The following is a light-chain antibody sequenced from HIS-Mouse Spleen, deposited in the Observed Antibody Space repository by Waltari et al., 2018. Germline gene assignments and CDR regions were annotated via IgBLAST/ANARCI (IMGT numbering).Light chain of an antibody. CDR1: SSNIGSNY. CDR2: RNN. V-gene: IGLV1-47*01. J-gene: IGLJ3*02. CDR3: AAWDDSLSGPV. Sequence: QSELTQPPSASGTPGQRVTISCSGSSSNIGSNYVYWYQQLPGTAPKLLIYRNNQRPSGVPDRFSGSKSGTSASLAISGLRSEDEADYYCAAWDDSLSGPVFGGGTKLTVL.